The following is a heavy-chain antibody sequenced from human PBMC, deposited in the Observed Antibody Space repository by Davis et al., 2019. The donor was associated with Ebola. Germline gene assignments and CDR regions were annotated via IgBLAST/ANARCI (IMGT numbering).Heavy chain of an antibody. CDR1: GFTFSSYA. Sequence: GESLKISCAASGFTFSSYAMSWVRQAPGKGLEWVAKVKTDGDEKYYVDSVNGRFTISRNNAEKSLHLQMNSLRVEDTAVYYCVRDWRGGYERSFDSWGQGTLVTVSS. CDR2: VKTDGDEK. V-gene: IGHV3-7*03. J-gene: IGHJ4*02. CDR3: VRDWRGGYERSFDS. D-gene: IGHD5-12*01.